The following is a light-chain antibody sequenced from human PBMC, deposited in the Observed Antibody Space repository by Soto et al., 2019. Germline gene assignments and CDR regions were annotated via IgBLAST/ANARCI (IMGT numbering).Light chain of an antibody. CDR1: QSITTY. V-gene: IGKV1-39*01. Sequence: DIQMTQSPSSLSASVGDRVTITCRASQSITTYLNWYQQKPGKAPRLLIYAESSLQSGVPSRFSGSGFGTDFTLTISSLQPEDVATYYCQQSYTTPPTCGGGTKVEIK. J-gene: IGKJ4*01. CDR2: AES. CDR3: QQSYTTPPT.